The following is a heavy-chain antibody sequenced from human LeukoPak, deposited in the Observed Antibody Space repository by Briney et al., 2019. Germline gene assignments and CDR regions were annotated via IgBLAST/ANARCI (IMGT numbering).Heavy chain of an antibody. J-gene: IGHJ4*02. V-gene: IGHV4-39*01. CDR3: ARHLGYSSGWYYFDY. D-gene: IGHD6-19*01. CDR2: IYYSGRT. CDR1: GGSISSSSYY. Sequence: SETLSLTCAVSGGSISSSSYYWGWIRQPPGKGLEWIGSIYYSGRTSYNPSLKSRVTISVDLSKNQFSLKLSSVTAAHTAVYYCARHLGYSSGWYYFDYWRQGTLVTVSS.